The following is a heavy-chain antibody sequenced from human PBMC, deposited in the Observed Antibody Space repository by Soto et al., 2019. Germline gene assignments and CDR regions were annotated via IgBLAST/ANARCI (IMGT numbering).Heavy chain of an antibody. V-gene: IGHV4-59*01. J-gene: IGHJ3*02. Sequence: SETLSLTCAVSGGSISGYYWSWIRQSPGKGLELIGYIYYTGSTNYNPSLKSRVTISVDTSKNQFSLKVSSVTAADTAVYYCAREYDPYFDMWGQGTMVTVSS. CDR3: AREYDPYFDM. CDR2: IYYTGST. D-gene: IGHD3-3*01. CDR1: GGSISGYY.